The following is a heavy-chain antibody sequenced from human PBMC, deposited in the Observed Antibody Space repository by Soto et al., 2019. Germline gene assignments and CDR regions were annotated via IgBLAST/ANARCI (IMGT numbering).Heavy chain of an antibody. CDR3: ARRPASINYPYYFDY. CDR2: IYWDDDK. D-gene: IGHD4-4*01. V-gene: IGHV2-5*02. Sequence: QITLKESGPPLVKPSQTLTLTCTFSGFSLNTGGVGVGWIRQPPGKALEWLALIYWDDDKRYSPSLKSRLTITKDTSKNQVVLIMTNMDPVDTATYYCARRPASINYPYYFDYWGQGTLVTVSS. J-gene: IGHJ4*02. CDR1: GFSLNTGGVG.